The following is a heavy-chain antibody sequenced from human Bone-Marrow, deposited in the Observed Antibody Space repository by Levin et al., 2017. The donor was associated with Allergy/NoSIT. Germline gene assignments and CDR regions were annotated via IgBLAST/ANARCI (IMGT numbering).Heavy chain of an antibody. V-gene: IGHV3-23*01. J-gene: IGHJ5*02. Sequence: GGSLRLSCAASGFTFSSYAMSWVRQAPGKGLEWVSAISGSGGSTYYADSVKGRFTISRDNSKNTLYLQMNSLRAEDTAVYYCAKRLGEVVAATRGARFDPWGQGTLVTVSS. D-gene: IGHD2-15*01. CDR2: ISGSGGST. CDR1: GFTFSSYA. CDR3: AKRLGEVVAATRGARFDP.